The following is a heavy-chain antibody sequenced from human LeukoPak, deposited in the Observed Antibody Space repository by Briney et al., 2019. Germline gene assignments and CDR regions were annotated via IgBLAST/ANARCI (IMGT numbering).Heavy chain of an antibody. CDR2: ISYDGSNK. D-gene: IGHD2-15*01. CDR1: GFTFSSYA. Sequence: GGSLRLSCAASGFTFSSYAMHWVRQAPGKGLEWVAVISYDGSNKYYADSVKGRFTISRDNSKNTLYLQMNSLRAEDTAVYYCARDADTYCSGGSCGAFDIWGQGTMVTVSS. V-gene: IGHV3-30*04. CDR3: ARDADTYCSGGSCGAFDI. J-gene: IGHJ3*02.